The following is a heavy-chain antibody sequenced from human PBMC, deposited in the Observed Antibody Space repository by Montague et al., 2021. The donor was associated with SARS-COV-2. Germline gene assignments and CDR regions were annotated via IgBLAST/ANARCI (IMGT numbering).Heavy chain of an antibody. CDR1: GFTFSRQG. CDR3: AKEVATAGPWYYGLDV. CDR2: IDGNGGGI. J-gene: IGHJ6*02. D-gene: IGHD6-13*01. Sequence: SLRLSCAASGFTFSRQGMNWVRQAPGKGLEWVSVIDGNGGGIFYADSVKGRFTISRDNSKNTLYSQLNSLRGDDTAVYYCAKEVATAGPWYYGLDVWGQGTTVTVSS. V-gene: IGHV3-23*01.